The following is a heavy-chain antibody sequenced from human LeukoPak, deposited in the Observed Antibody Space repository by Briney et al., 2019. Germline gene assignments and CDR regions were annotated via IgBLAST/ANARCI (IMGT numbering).Heavy chain of an antibody. V-gene: IGHV5-51*01. D-gene: IGHD1-1*01. CDR2: IYPGDSDT. Sequence: GESLKISCKGSGYSFTSAWIGWVRQMPGKGLEWMGIIYPGDSDTRYRPSFQGQVTISADKSISTAYLQWSRLNTSDTAMYYCARYTDHYYFDYWGQGTLVTVSS. CDR3: ARYTDHYYFDY. CDR1: GYSFTSAW. J-gene: IGHJ4*02.